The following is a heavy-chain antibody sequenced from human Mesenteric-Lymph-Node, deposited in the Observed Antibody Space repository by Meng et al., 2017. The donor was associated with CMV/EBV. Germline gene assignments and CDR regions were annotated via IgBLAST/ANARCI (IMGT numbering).Heavy chain of an antibody. V-gene: IGHV5-51*01. CDR3: ARKRGYSSEADY. Sequence: SCKGSGYSFTTYWIAWVRQMPGKGLEWMGIIYPGDSDTRYSPSFQGQVTISADKSISTAYLQWSSLKASDTAMYYCARKRGYSSEADYWGQGTLVTVSS. J-gene: IGHJ4*02. CDR1: GYSFTTYW. D-gene: IGHD5-18*01. CDR2: IYPGDSDT.